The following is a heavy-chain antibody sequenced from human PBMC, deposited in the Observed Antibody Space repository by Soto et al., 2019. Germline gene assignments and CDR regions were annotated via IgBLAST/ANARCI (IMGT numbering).Heavy chain of an antibody. CDR1: GFTFSSYA. CDR3: AKDLLGYCSSTSCRTVDY. D-gene: IGHD2-2*01. CDR2: ISGSGGST. Sequence: GESLRLSCAASGFTFSSYAMSWVRQAPGKGLEWVSAISGSGGSTYYADSVKGRFTISRDNSKNTLYLQMNSLRAEDTAVYYCAKDLLGYCSSTSCRTVDYWGQGTLVTVSS. V-gene: IGHV3-23*01. J-gene: IGHJ4*02.